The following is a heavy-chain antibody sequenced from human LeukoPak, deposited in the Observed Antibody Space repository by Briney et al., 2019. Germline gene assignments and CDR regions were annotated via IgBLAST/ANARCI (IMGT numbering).Heavy chain of an antibody. D-gene: IGHD6-19*01. CDR1: GGSISSGGYY. J-gene: IGHJ4*02. CDR3: ARGEPDSSGWYGAWDY. V-gene: IGHV4-61*08. Sequence: SETLSLTCTVSGGSISSGGYYWSWIRQHPGKGLEWIGYIYYSGSTNYNPSLKSRVTISVDTSKNQFSLKLSSVTAADTAVYYCARGEPDSSGWYGAWDYWGQGTLVTVSS. CDR2: IYYSGST.